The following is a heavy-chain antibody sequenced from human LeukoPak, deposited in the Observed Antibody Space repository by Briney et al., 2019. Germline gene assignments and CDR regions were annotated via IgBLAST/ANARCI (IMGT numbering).Heavy chain of an antibody. CDR3: ARDFSSGWDLFDY. CDR2: ISAYNGNT. CDR1: GYTFISYG. J-gene: IGHJ4*02. D-gene: IGHD1-26*01. V-gene: IGHV1-18*01. Sequence: ASVKVSCKASGYTFISYGISWVRQAPGQRLEWMGWISAYNGNTNYAQKLQGRVTMTRDTSTSTAYMELRSLRSGDTAVYYCARDFSSGWDLFDYWGQGTLVTVSS.